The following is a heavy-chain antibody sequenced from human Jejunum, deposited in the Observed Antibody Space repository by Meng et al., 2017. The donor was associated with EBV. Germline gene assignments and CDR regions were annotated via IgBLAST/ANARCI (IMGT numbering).Heavy chain of an antibody. CDR1: GFSFSSYA. J-gene: IGHJ4*02. D-gene: IGHD4-17*01. Sequence: EVQLLEFGGGWVQPGXXXXLACAASGFSFSSYAMTWVRQAPGKGLEWVSAISGSGGKTYYADSVKGRFTISRDNSKNTLYLQMNSLRAEDTAVYYCANAATVTPRDYWGQGTLVTVSS. V-gene: IGHV3-23*01. CDR2: ISGSGGKT. CDR3: ANAATVTPRDY.